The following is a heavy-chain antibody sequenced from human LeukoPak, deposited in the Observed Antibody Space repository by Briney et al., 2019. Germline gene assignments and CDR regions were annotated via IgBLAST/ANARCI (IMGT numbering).Heavy chain of an antibody. Sequence: SETLSLTCTVSGGSISSYYWSWIRQPAGKGLEWIGRIYTSGSTNYNPSLKSRVTMSVDTSKNQFSLKLSSVTAADTAVYYCARDTPYGSGSYRLGYYYMDVWGKGTTVTVSS. V-gene: IGHV4-4*07. CDR1: GGSISSYY. J-gene: IGHJ6*03. CDR3: ARDTPYGSGSYRLGYYYMDV. D-gene: IGHD3-10*01. CDR2: IYTSGST.